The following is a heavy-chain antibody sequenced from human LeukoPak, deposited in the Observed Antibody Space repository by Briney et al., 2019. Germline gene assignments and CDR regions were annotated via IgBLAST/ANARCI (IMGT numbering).Heavy chain of an antibody. CDR2: IIPIFGTA. CDR1: GGTFSSYA. Sequence: GSSVKASCKASGGTFSSYAISRVRQAPGQGLEWMGGIIPIFGTANYAQKFQGRVTITADESTSTAYMELSSLRSEDTAVYYCARVIVVVPAAIYYYGMDVWGQGTTVTVSS. V-gene: IGHV1-69*01. CDR3: ARVIVVVPAAIYYYGMDV. D-gene: IGHD2-2*01. J-gene: IGHJ6*02.